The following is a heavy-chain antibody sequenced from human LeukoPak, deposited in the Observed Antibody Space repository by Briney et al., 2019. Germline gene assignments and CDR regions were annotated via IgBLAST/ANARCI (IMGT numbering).Heavy chain of an antibody. J-gene: IGHJ6*02. CDR2: IYYSGST. CDR1: GGSISSYY. CDR3: ARLKCISTTCPSRYVMDV. D-gene: IGHD2-2*01. Sequence: SETLSLTCSVSGGSISSYYWSWIRQPPGKGLEHIGYIYYSGSTNYNPSLKSRVTISVDTSKDQFSLNLTSVTAADTAVYYCARLKCISTTCPSRYVMDVWGQGTTVTVSS. V-gene: IGHV4-59*01.